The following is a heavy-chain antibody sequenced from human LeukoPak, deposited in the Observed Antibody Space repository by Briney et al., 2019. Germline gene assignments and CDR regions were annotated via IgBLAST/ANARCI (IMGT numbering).Heavy chain of an antibody. V-gene: IGHV4-4*07. CDR3: ARGRGYCSGGSCYRYYYYMDV. CDR1: GGSISSDY. CDR2: IYTSGST. Sequence: SETLSLTCTVSGGSISSDYWSWIRQPAGKGLEWIARIYTSGSTNYNPSLKSRVTMSVDTSKNQFSLKLSSVTAADTAVYYCARGRGYCSGGSCYRYYYYMDVWGKGTTVTVSS. D-gene: IGHD2-15*01. J-gene: IGHJ6*03.